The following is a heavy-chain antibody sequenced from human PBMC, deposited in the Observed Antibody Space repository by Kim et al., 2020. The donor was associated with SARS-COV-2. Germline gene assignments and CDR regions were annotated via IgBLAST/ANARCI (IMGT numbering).Heavy chain of an antibody. D-gene: IGHD6-19*01. CDR1: GGSFSGYY. CDR3: ARDGIAVAAAPLRYWFDP. V-gene: IGHV4-34*01. J-gene: IGHJ5*02. CDR2: INHSGST. Sequence: SETLSLTCAVYGGSFSGYYWSWIRQPPGKGLEWIGEINHSGSTNYNPSLKSRVTISVDTSKNQFSLKLSSVTAADTAVYYCARDGIAVAAAPLRYWFDPWGQGTLVTVSS.